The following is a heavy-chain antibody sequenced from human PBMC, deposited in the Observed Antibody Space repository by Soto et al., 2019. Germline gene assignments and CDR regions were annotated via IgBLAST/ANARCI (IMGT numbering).Heavy chain of an antibody. Sequence: GESLKISCKAYGYSFTSHWIGWVRQMPGKGLEWMGIIDPSDSDTRYSPSFQGQVTISVDKSISIAYLQWSSLKASDTAIYYCARRPYSNYYYYGMDVWGQGTTVTVSS. CDR2: IDPSDSDT. J-gene: IGHJ6*02. D-gene: IGHD4-4*01. CDR1: GYSFTSHW. V-gene: IGHV5-51*01. CDR3: ARRPYSNYYYYGMDV.